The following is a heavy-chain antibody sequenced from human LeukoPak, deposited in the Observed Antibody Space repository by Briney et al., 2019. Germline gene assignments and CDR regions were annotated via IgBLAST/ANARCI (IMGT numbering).Heavy chain of an antibody. V-gene: IGHV3-21*01. CDR1: GFTFSSYS. CDR3: ARNHYDSSGYYVY. CDR2: ISSSSSYI. J-gene: IGHJ4*02. D-gene: IGHD3-22*01. Sequence: GGSLRLSCAASGFTFSSYSMSWVRQAPGKGLEWVSSISSSSSYIYYADSVKGRFTISRDYAKNSLYLQMNSLRAEDTAVYYCARNHYDSSGYYVYWGQGTLVTVSS.